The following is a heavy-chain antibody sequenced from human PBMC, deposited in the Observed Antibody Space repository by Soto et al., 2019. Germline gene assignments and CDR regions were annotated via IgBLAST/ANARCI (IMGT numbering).Heavy chain of an antibody. CDR1: GGSISSYY. CDR3: AREILDYFDY. J-gene: IGHJ4*02. Sequence: SETLSLTCTVSGGSISSYYWSWIRQPPGKGLEWIGYIYYSGSTNYNPSLKSRVTISVDTSKNQFSLKLSSVTAADTAMYYCAREILDYFDYWGQGTLVTVSS. V-gene: IGHV4-59*01. CDR2: IYYSGST.